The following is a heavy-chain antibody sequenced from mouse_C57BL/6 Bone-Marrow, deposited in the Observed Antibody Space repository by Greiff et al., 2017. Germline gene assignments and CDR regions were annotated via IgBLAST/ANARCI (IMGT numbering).Heavy chain of an antibody. J-gene: IGHJ2*01. D-gene: IGHD3-3*01. V-gene: IGHV1-50*01. CDR3: ARWGWDYFDY. Sequence: QVQLQQPGAELVKPGASVQLSCKASGYTFTSYWMQWVKQRPGQGLEWIGEIDPSDSYTNYNQKFKGKATVTVDTPSSTAYMQLSSLTSGDSAVYYCARWGWDYFDYWGQGTTLTVSS. CDR1: GYTFTSYW. CDR2: IDPSDSYT.